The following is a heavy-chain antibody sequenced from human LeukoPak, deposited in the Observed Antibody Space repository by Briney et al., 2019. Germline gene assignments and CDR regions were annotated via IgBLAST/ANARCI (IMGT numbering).Heavy chain of an antibody. V-gene: IGHV3-7*01. CDR1: GFTFSSYW. CDR3: ARDPMYYYGSGSYYDDY. CDR2: IKQDGSEK. J-gene: IGHJ4*02. Sequence: GGSLRLSCAASGFTFSSYWMSWVRQAPGKGLEWVANIKQDGSEKYYVDSVKGRFTISRDDAKNSLYLQMNSLRAEDTAVYYCARDPMYYYGSGSYYDDYWGQGTLVTVSS. D-gene: IGHD3-10*01.